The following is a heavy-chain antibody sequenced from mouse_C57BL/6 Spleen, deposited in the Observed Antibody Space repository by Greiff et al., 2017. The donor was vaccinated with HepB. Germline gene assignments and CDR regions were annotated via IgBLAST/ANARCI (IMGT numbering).Heavy chain of an antibody. V-gene: IGHV1-26*01. CDR3: AFYGSSYQYYFDY. D-gene: IGHD1-1*01. CDR2: INPNNGGT. J-gene: IGHJ2*01. CDR1: GYTFTDYY. Sequence: VQLQQSGPELVKPGASVKISCKASGYTFTDYYMNWVKQSHGKSLEWIGDINPNNGGTSYNQKFKGKATLTVDKSSSTAYMELRSLTSEDSAVYYCAFYGSSYQYYFDYWGQGTTLTVSS.